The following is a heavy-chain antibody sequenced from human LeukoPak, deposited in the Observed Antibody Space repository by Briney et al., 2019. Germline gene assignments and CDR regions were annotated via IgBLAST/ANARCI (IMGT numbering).Heavy chain of an antibody. J-gene: IGHJ4*02. Sequence: GGSLRLSCAASGFSVSSDYMAWVRQAPGKGLEWVSVISSGGSKYYDDSVKGRFTIFRDNSKNTLYLQMNNVRVEDTAVYFCARYHTALIYGGQRTLVTVSS. CDR3: ARYHTALIY. V-gene: IGHV3-53*01. CDR2: ISSGGSK. D-gene: IGHD5-18*01. CDR1: GFSVSSDY.